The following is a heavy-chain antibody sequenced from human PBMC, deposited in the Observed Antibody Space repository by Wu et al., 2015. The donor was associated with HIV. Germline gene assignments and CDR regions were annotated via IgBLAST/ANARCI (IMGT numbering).Heavy chain of an antibody. CDR2: INPNRGAT. CDR3: ARDQNFGSGIVRGPPYNMDS. J-gene: IGHJ1*01. D-gene: IGHD3-10*01. Sequence: QVQLVQSGAEVAKPGASVRVSCQTSGYTFTAHYIHWVRQAPGQGLEWLGRINPNRGATNFAQKFQGRFTMSSDTSINTVFMELRRLTSDDTAKYYCARDQNFGSGIVRGPPYNMDSWGQGTLVIVSS. CDR1: GYTFTAHY. V-gene: IGHV1-2*06.